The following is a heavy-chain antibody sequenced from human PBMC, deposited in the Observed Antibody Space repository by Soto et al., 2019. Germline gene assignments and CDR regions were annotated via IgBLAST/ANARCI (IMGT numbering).Heavy chain of an antibody. Sequence: SETLSLTCTGSGGSISSYYWSWIRQPPGKGLEWIGYIYYSGSTNYNPSLKSRVTISVDTSKNQFSLKLSSVTAADTAVYYCARYYYEIGAFDIWGQGTMVTV. CDR2: IYYSGST. CDR1: GGSISSYY. D-gene: IGHD3-22*01. J-gene: IGHJ3*02. CDR3: ARYYYEIGAFDI. V-gene: IGHV4-59*01.